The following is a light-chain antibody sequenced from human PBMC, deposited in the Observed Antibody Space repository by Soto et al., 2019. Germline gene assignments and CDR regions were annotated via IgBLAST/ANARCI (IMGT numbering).Light chain of an antibody. CDR2: EVS. CDR3: SSHTTSNTRV. Sequence: QSALTQPASVSGSPGPSIAILCTGTSSDVGAYYFVSWYQQHPDKAPKLLIYEVSNRPSGVSDRFSGSKSVNTATLTISGLQAEDEADYYCSSHTTSNTRVFGTGTKVTVL. V-gene: IGLV2-14*03. CDR1: SSDVGAYYF. J-gene: IGLJ1*01.